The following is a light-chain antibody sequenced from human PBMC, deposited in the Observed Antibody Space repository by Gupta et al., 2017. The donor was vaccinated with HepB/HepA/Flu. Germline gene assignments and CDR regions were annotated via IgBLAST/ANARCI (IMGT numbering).Light chain of an antibody. CDR1: QGISSY. J-gene: IGKJ4*01. Sequence: IRVTQFQSSFSASTGDRVTITCRASQGISSYLAWYQQKPGKAPKLLIYAASTLQSGVPSRFSGSGSGTDFTLTISCLQSEDFATYYCQQYYSYPLTFGGGTKVEIK. V-gene: IGKV1-8*01. CDR2: AAS. CDR3: QQYYSYPLT.